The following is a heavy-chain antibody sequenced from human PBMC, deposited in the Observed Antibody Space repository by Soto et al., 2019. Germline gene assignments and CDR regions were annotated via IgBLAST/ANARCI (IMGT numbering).Heavy chain of an antibody. J-gene: IGHJ6*02. D-gene: IGHD3-9*01. V-gene: IGHV3-48*02. CDR1: GFTFSSYS. Sequence: PGGSLRLSCAASGFTFSSYSMTWVRQAPGKGLEWVSYISSRSSTIYYADSVKGRFTISTDNAKNSLYLQMNSLRDEDTAVYYCARDEYYDILTGYYPNYYYGMDVWGQGTTVTVSS. CDR2: ISSRSSTI. CDR3: ARDEYYDILTGYYPNYYYGMDV.